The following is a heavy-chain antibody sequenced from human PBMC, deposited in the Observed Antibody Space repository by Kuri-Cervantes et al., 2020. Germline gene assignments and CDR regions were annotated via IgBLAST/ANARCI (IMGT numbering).Heavy chain of an antibody. CDR1: GFTFSSYA. V-gene: IGHV3-30-3*01. Sequence: LSLTCAASGFTFSSYAMHWVRQAPGKGLEWVAVISYDGSNKYYADSVKGRFTISRDNSKNTLYLQMNSLRAEDTAVYYCARVGGRMSLGGDYWGQGTLVTVSS. D-gene: IGHD3-16*01. CDR3: ARVGGRMSLGGDY. CDR2: ISYDGSNK. J-gene: IGHJ4*02.